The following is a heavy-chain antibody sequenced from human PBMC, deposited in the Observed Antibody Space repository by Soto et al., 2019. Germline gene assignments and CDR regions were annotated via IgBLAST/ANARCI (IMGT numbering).Heavy chain of an antibody. CDR1: GFSFSTTD. Sequence: EFQVMQSGGGLVQPGGSLRLACAASGFSFSTTDMSLVRQVPGKGLEWVSTIGGGGETTYYADSVKRRFTISRENSKNTVYLQMDGPRVDDTVFYYGAKNSGWFNPWGQGDVVSVSS. CDR2: IGGGGETT. J-gene: IGHJ5*02. D-gene: IGHD3-10*01. V-gene: IGHV3-23*01. CDR3: AKNSGWFNP.